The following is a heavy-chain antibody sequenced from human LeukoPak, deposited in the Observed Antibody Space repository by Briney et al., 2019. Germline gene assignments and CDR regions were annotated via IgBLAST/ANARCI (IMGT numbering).Heavy chain of an antibody. J-gene: IGHJ4*02. CDR3: AKDRVGGALEF. CDR2: IMEDGSVQ. Sequence: GESLRLSCAASGFTFSKTWMSWVRQAPGKGLEWVACIMEDGSVQKYVDSVRGRFTISRDNARNSLYLQMNSLRVEDTAVYYCAKDRVGGALEFWGQGTLAIVSS. CDR1: GFTFSKTW. D-gene: IGHD2-21*01. V-gene: IGHV3-7*01.